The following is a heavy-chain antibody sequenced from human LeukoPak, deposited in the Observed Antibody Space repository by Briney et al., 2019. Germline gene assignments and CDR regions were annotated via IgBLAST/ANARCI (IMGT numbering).Heavy chain of an antibody. J-gene: IGHJ4*02. V-gene: IGHV3-23*01. CDR2: ISASGHST. CDR3: AKLGPYSNSWTDY. D-gene: IGHD6-13*01. Sequence: GGSLRLSCAASGFTFGTYAMTWVRQAPGKGLEWVSAISASGHSTYYADSVKGRFTISRDNSKNTLYVQMNSLRAEDTAVYHCAKLGPYSNSWTDYWGQGTLVTVSS. CDR1: GFTFGTYA.